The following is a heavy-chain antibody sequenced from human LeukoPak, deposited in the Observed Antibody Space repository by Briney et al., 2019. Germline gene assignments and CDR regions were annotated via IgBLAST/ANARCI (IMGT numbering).Heavy chain of an antibody. Sequence: ASVKVSCKASGYTFTSYGISRVRQAPGQGLEWMGWISAYNGNTNYAQKLQGRVTMTTDTSTSTAYMELRSLRSDDTAVYYCATVKKYSSSWYSGVGYFDYWGQGTLVTVSS. CDR3: ATVKKYSSSWYSGVGYFDY. D-gene: IGHD6-13*01. J-gene: IGHJ4*02. V-gene: IGHV1-18*01. CDR2: ISAYNGNT. CDR1: GYTFTSYG.